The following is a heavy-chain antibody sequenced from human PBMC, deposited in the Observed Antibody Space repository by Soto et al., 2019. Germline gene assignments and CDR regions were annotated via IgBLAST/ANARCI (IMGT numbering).Heavy chain of an antibody. CDR2: VFPGGRT. Sequence: SETLSLTCAVCVWSLTYYYWSWIRQSPGKGLEWIGEVFPGGRTNXXPSLESRVXISIDTAKRQVXLKVRXVTAADTAGYYCARGEAYNNYAARWGQGTLVTVSS. CDR1: VWSLTYYY. V-gene: IGHV4-34*01. CDR3: ARGEAYNNYAAR. D-gene: IGHD4-4*01. J-gene: IGHJ4*02.